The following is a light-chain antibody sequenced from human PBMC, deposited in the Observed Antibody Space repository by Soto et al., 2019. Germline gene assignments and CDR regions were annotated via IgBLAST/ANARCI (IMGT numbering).Light chain of an antibody. V-gene: IGLV2-14*01. Sequence: QSVLTQPASVSGSPGQSITISCTGTSSDVGGYDYVSWYQQHPGKVPKVMLYEVSNRPSGVSNRFSGSKSGNTASLTISGLQAEDEADYYFSSYTSSNTWVFGGGTKLTVL. CDR2: EVS. CDR1: SSDVGGYDY. J-gene: IGLJ3*02. CDR3: SSYTSSNTWV.